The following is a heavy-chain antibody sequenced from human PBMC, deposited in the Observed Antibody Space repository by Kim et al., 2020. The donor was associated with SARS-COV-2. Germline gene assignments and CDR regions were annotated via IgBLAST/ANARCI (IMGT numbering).Heavy chain of an antibody. CDR3: VAEEEGTGRFDF. J-gene: IGHJ4*02. D-gene: IGHD1-1*01. Sequence: SYEQRFQDRVTVTRDTSTNTVYMESSGLRSDDTAVYYCVAEEEGTGRFDFWGQGTLVTVSS. V-gene: IGHV1-46*01.